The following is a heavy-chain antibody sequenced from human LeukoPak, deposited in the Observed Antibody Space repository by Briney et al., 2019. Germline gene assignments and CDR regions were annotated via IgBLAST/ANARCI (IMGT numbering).Heavy chain of an antibody. Sequence: SETLSLTCAVYGGSFSGYYWSWIRQPPGKGLEWIGEINHGGSTNYNPSLKSRVTISVDTSKNQFSLKLSSVTAADTAVYYCARGRFGYCSGGSCYSGYFQHWGQGTPVTLSS. CDR1: GGSFSGYY. CDR3: ARGRFGYCSGGSCYSGYFQH. V-gene: IGHV4-34*01. J-gene: IGHJ1*01. CDR2: INHGGST. D-gene: IGHD2-15*01.